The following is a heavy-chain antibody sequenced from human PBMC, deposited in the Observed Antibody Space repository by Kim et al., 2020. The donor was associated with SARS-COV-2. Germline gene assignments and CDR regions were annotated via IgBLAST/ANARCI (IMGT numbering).Heavy chain of an antibody. J-gene: IGHJ4*02. CDR3: AKGPPRPDY. CDR2: GRP. V-gene: IGHV3-43*01. Sequence: GRPYYADSVKGRFTISRDNSKNSLYLQMNSLRTEDTALYYCAKGPPRPDYWGQGTLVTVSS.